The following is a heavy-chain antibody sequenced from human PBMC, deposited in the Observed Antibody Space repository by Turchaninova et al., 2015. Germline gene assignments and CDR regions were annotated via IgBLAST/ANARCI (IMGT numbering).Heavy chain of an antibody. V-gene: IGHV4-39*07. CDR3: ARAPCLGGSCLYWYFDL. J-gene: IGHJ2*01. CDR2: IFYTGSA. CDR1: GGSISSSDHF. D-gene: IGHD2-15*01. Sequence: QLQPQESGPGLVKPSETLSLTCDVSGGSISSSDHFWGWIRQSPGRGLEWMWNIFYTGSAYYNPSLKSRASLSVDRSTNQFSLKLGSVNAADTAVYFCARAPCLGGSCLYWYFDLWGRGTLVTVFS.